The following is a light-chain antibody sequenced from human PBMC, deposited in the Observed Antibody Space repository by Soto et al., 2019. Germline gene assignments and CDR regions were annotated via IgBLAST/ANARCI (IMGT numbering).Light chain of an antibody. Sequence: EIVLTQSPGTLSLSTGERATLSCRASQSVSSSYLAWYQQKPGQAPRLLIYGASSRATGIPDRFSGSGSGTESTLTISRLEPEDFAVYYCQEYGSSLWTFGQGTKVDIK. J-gene: IGKJ1*01. V-gene: IGKV3-20*01. CDR3: QEYGSSLWT. CDR2: GAS. CDR1: QSVSSSY.